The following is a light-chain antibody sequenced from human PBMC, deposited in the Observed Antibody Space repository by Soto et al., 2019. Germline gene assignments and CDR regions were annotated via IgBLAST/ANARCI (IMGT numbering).Light chain of an antibody. CDR3: SSYTSSSTVV. Sequence: QSALTQPASVSGSPGQSIAISCTGTSSDVGGYNYVSWFQQHPGKAPKLMIYDVSSRPSGVSNRFSGSKSGNTASLTISGLQAEDEADYHCSSYTSSSTVVFGGGTRLPVL. J-gene: IGLJ2*01. CDR2: DVS. CDR1: SSDVGGYNY. V-gene: IGLV2-14*01.